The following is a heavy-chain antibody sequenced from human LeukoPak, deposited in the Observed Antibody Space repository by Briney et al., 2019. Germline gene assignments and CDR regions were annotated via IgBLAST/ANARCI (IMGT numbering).Heavy chain of an antibody. J-gene: IGHJ6*03. CDR3: ARAGVNLNGTNYSYMDG. CDR1: GFTFRGYE. D-gene: IGHD1/OR15-1a*01. CDR2: IGSSGSYV. Sequence: GGSLRLSCLASGFTFRGYEMNWVRQAPGKGLEWISYIGSSGSYVFYADSVKGRFTISRDNAKNSLSLQMNSLRAEDTAVYHGARAGVNLNGTNYSYMDGRGKGTTVTVSS. V-gene: IGHV3-48*03.